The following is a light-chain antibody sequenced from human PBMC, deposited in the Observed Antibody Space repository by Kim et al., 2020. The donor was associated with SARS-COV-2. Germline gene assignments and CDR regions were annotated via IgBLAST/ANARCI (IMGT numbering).Light chain of an antibody. CDR3: HQANSFPFT. J-gene: IGKJ5*01. CDR2: TAS. V-gene: IGKV1-12*02. Sequence: DIQMTQSPSSVSASVGDRVTITCRASQDISSWLAWYQQKPGKAPKLLIYTASSSQSGVPSRFSGSGSGTDFTLPISSLQPEDFATYYCHQANSFPFTFGQGTRLEIK. CDR1: QDISSW.